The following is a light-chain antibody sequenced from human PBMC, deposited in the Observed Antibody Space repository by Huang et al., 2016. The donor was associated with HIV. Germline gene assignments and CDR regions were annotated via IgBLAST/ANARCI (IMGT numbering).Light chain of an antibody. J-gene: IGKJ2*01. V-gene: IGKV3-15*01. Sequence: EIVMTQSPATLSVSPGERATLSRRASQNINNNFDWYQQKPGHAPRLLIYGASTRATDVSSRFSGSGSGTDFTLTINSLQSEDSAIYYCQQYDNWPETFGQGTKLEVK. CDR2: GAS. CDR1: QNINNN. CDR3: QQYDNWPET.